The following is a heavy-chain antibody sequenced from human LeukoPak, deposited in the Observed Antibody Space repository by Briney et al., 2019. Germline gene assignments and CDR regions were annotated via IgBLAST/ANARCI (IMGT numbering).Heavy chain of an antibody. CDR2: INADGTTI. CDR1: GFTFNNYW. Sequence: GGSLRLSCATSGFTFNNYWVHWVRQAPGKGLVWVSDINADGTTIHYADSVRGRFTISRDNAKSTVFLQMNSLRVEDTAFYYCARGPPGYRVGDYWGPGTLVTVSP. CDR3: ARGPPGYRVGDY. J-gene: IGHJ4*02. D-gene: IGHD2-2*03. V-gene: IGHV3-74*01.